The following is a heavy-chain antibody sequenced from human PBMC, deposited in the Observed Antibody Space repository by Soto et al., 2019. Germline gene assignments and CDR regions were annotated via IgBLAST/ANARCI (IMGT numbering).Heavy chain of an antibody. Sequence: QVQLVQSGAEVKKPVSSVKVSCKDSGGTFSSYSINWVRQAPGQGLEWMGEIIPIFGTANYAQKFQGRVTITPDESTCTAYMELSSLRSEDTAVYYCARDGGRHSGGIDYWGQGTLVTVSS. J-gene: IGHJ4*02. CDR1: GGTFSSYS. CDR3: ARDGGRHSGGIDY. CDR2: IIPIFGTA. D-gene: IGHD1-26*01. V-gene: IGHV1-69*01.